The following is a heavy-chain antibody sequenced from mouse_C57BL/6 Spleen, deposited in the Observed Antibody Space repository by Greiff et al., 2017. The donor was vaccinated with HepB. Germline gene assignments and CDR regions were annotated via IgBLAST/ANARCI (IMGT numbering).Heavy chain of an antibody. CDR2: INPNYGTT. CDR1: GYSFTDYN. Sequence: VQLKESGPELVKPGASVKISCKASGYSFTDYNMNWVKQSNGKSLEWIGVINPNYGTTSYNQKFKGKATLTVDQSSSTAYMQLNSLTSEDSAVYYCARFYSNLYYAMDYWGQGTSVTVSS. J-gene: IGHJ4*01. CDR3: ARFYSNLYYAMDY. D-gene: IGHD2-5*01. V-gene: IGHV1-39*01.